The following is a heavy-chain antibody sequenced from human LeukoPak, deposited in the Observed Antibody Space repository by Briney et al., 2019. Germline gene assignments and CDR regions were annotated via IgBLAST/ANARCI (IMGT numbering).Heavy chain of an antibody. D-gene: IGHD3-16*01. CDR3: AGTIGHYVLKY. J-gene: IGHJ4*02. CDR2: IYYSGTI. V-gene: IGHV4-39*07. Sequence: SETLSLTCTVSGGSISSSTYYWTWVRQPPGKGLEWIGNIYYSGTIYYNPSLKSRVTISADTSKNHFSLKLSSATAADTAVYYCAGTIGHYVLKYWGQGRLVTVSS. CDR1: GGSISSSTYY.